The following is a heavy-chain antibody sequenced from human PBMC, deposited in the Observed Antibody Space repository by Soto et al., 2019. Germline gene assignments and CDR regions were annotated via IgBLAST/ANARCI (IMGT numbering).Heavy chain of an antibody. J-gene: IGHJ5*02. CDR1: SNYA. CDR2: IRQDGSEK. D-gene: IGHD4-17*01. CDR3: ARVELTTYHPCFDP. V-gene: IGHV3-7*01. Sequence: GGSLRLSCAASSNYAMSWVRQAPGKGLEWVANIRQDGSEKYYVDSVKGRFTISRDNAKNSLYLQMNSLRAEDTAVYYRARVELTTYHPCFDPWGQGTLVTVSS.